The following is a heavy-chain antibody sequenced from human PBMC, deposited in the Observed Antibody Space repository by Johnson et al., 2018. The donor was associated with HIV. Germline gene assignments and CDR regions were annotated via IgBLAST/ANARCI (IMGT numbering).Heavy chain of an antibody. CDR3: AKVRWLRLDKEAFDS. J-gene: IGHJ3*02. CDR2: ISTSGSNI. D-gene: IGHD5-12*01. V-gene: IGHV3-11*04. CDR1: GFTFSDSS. Sequence: QVQLVESGGGVVRPGGSLRLSCAASGFTFSDSSMNWIRQAPGKGLEWVSYISTSGSNIYYADSVRGRFTISRDNAKNSLYLQLNSLRAEDTAVYYCAKVRWLRLDKEAFDSWGQGTMVTVS.